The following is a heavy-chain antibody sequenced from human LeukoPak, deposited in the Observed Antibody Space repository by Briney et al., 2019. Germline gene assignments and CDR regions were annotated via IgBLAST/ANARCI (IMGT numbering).Heavy chain of an antibody. J-gene: IGHJ4*02. V-gene: IGHV3-11*01. CDR3: ARVGSIAAAGTPDY. CDR1: GFTFSDYY. D-gene: IGHD6-13*01. CDR2: ISSSGSTI. Sequence: GGSLRLSCAASGFTFSDYYMSWIRQAPGKGLEWVSYISSSGSTIYYVDSVKGRFTISRDNAENSLYLQVNSLRAEDTAVYYCARVGSIAAAGTPDYWGQGTLVTVSS.